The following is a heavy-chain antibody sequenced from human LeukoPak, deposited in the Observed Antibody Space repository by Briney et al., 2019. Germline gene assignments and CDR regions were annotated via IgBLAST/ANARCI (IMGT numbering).Heavy chain of an antibody. Sequence: APVKVSCKASGYTFTSSGISWVRQAPGHGLEWMGWLSPDNGNTNYAQKLQGRVTMTTDTSTGTADMELRSLRSDDTAVYYCARDFALGETRYFDLWGRGTLVTVSS. CDR1: GYTFTSSG. V-gene: IGHV1-18*01. D-gene: IGHD3-10*01. CDR2: LSPDNGNT. J-gene: IGHJ2*01. CDR3: ARDFALGETRYFDL.